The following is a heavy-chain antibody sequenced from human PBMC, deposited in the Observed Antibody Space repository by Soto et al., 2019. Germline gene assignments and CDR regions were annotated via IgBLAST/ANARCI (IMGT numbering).Heavy chain of an antibody. CDR2: IYSGGST. D-gene: IGHD2-8*01. CDR1: GFSVSDNF. CDR3: ARDPYGNMDRGLDV. Sequence: GGSLILSCAASGFSVSDNFMNWVRQAPGKGLEWVSIIYSGGSTFYADSVRGRFTISRDNSKNTLYLQMNSLRAEDTAVYYCARDPYGNMDRGLDVWGQGTSLTVSS. J-gene: IGHJ6*02. V-gene: IGHV3-53*01.